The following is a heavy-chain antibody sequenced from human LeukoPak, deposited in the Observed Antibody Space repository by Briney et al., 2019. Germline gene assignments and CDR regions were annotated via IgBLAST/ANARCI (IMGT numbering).Heavy chain of an antibody. D-gene: IGHD5-12*01. J-gene: IGHJ6*03. CDR1: GGSISSSSYY. CDR2: IYYSGST. V-gene: IGHV4-39*07. CDR3: ARVRRRGGLRSLYYYYYYMDV. Sequence: SETLSLTCTVSGGSISSSSYYWGWIRQPPGKGLEWIGSIYYSGSTYYNPSLKSRVTISVDTSKNQFSLKLSSVTAADTAVYYCARVRRRGGLRSLYYYYYYMDVWGKGTTVTVSS.